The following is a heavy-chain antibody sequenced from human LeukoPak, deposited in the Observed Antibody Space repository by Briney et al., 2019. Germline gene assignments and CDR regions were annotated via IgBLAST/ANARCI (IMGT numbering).Heavy chain of an antibody. D-gene: IGHD6-19*01. CDR3: ANIPYSSGWDY. J-gene: IGHJ4*02. Sequence: PGGSLRLSCAASGFTFSPYWMSWVRQAPGKGLEWVANIKPDGFEKSYVDSVKGRFTISRDNAKNTLYLQMNSLRAEDTAVYYCANIPYSSGWDYWGQGTLVTVSS. CDR2: IKPDGFEK. V-gene: IGHV3-7*03. CDR1: GFTFSPYW.